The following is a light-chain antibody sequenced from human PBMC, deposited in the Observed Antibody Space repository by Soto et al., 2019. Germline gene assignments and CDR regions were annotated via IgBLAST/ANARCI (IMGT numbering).Light chain of an antibody. V-gene: IGKV3-20*01. CDR3: QQYGSSSWT. Sequence: EIVLTQSPCTLSLSPGERATLSCRASQSVSSSYLAWNQQKPGQAPRLLIYGASNKATGIPDRFSGSESGTDFTLTISRLEPEDFAVYYCQQYGSSSWTFGQGTKVDIK. CDR2: GAS. J-gene: IGKJ1*01. CDR1: QSVSSSY.